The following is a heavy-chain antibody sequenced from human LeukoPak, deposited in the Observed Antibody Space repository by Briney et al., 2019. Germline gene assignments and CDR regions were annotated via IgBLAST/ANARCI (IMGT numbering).Heavy chain of an antibody. Sequence: GGTLRLSCAASGFTFSNYAMNWVRRAPGKGLEWVSAISGSGANTYYADSVKGRFTISRDNSKSTLYLQMNSLRAEDTALYYCAKPAKTDYADFWGQGTLVTVSS. J-gene: IGHJ4*02. D-gene: IGHD1-14*01. CDR1: GFTFSNYA. CDR3: AKPAKTDYADF. V-gene: IGHV3-23*01. CDR2: ISGSGANT.